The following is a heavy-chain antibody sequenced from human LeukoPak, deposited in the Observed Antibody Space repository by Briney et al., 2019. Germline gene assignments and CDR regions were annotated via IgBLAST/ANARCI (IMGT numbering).Heavy chain of an antibody. CDR1: GFTFSSYA. Sequence: GGSLRLSCAASGFTFSSYAMSWVRQAPGKGLEWGSAISGSGGSTYYADSVKGRFTISRDNSKNTLYLQMNSLRAEDTAVYYCAKAVAVAGLFDYWGQGTLVTVSS. D-gene: IGHD6-19*01. CDR3: AKAVAVAGLFDY. V-gene: IGHV3-23*01. CDR2: ISGSGGST. J-gene: IGHJ4*02.